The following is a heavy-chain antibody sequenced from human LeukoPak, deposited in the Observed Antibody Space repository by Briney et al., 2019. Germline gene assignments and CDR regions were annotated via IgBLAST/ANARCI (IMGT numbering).Heavy chain of an antibody. D-gene: IGHD6-13*01. CDR1: GFTFSSYG. J-gene: IGHJ4*02. CDR2: IRYDGSNK. Sequence: GGSLRLSCAASGFTFSSYGMHWVRQAPGKGLEWVAFIRYDGSNKYYADSVKGRFTISRDNAKNSLYLQMNSLRAEDTAVYYCARAPAAGSNFDYWGQGTLVTVSS. CDR3: ARAPAAGSNFDY. V-gene: IGHV3-30*02.